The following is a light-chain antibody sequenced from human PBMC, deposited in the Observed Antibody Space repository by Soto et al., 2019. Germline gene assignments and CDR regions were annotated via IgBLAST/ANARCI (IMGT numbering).Light chain of an antibody. CDR3: QQRINWPLT. CDR1: QSVGSH. CDR2: DGS. J-gene: IGKJ4*01. Sequence: EIVLTQSPATLSLSPGEGATLSCRASQSVGSHLGWYQHKPGQAPRLLIYDGSNRATGIPGRFSGSGSGTDFTLTISSLEAEDFAVYYCQQRINWPLTFGGGTKVEV. V-gene: IGKV3-11*01.